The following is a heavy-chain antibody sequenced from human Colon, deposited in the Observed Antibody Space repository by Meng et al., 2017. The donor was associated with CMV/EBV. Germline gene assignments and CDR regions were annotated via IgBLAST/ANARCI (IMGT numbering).Heavy chain of an antibody. J-gene: IGHJ4*02. V-gene: IGHV3-23*01. CDR3: AKGSFGSGIG. D-gene: IGHD3-10*01. CDR1: GFTFSTYA. CDR2: ISSSGGST. Sequence: SCAASGFTFSTYAMNWVRQTPGKGLEWVSGISSSGGSTYYADSVKGRFTISRDNSKNTLYLQMNSLRAEDTAVYYCAKGSFGSGIGWGQGTLVTVSS.